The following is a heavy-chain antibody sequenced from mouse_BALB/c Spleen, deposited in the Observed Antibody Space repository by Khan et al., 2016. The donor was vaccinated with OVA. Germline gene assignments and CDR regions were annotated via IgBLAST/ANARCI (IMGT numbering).Heavy chain of an antibody. J-gene: IGHJ3*01. Sequence: QVQLKESGTELVKPGASVRLSCKASGYTFTSYYMYWVKQRPGQGLEWIGEINPSDGDSNFNENFKSKATLTVDKSSTTAYMQLSSLTSEDSAVYYCAGSGYGTFAYWGQGTLVTVSA. CDR1: GYTFTSYY. D-gene: IGHD4-1*01. CDR2: INPSDGDS. V-gene: IGHV1-53*01. CDR3: AGSGYGTFAY.